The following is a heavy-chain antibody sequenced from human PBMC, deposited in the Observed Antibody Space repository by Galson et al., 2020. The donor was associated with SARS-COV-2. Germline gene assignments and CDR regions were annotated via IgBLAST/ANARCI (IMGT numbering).Heavy chain of an antibody. CDR3: AREKVPVGGTGYYWYYYMDV. D-gene: IGHD1-26*01. V-gene: IGHV4-59*11. J-gene: IGHJ6*03. CDR1: GGSINSHY. CDR2: IYYTGST. Sequence: SETLSLTCTVSGGSINSHYWSWIRQPPGKGLEWIGYIYYTGSTNYNPSLKSRVTISLDTSMNQFSLKLSSVTDADTAVYYCAREKVPVGGTGYYWYYYMDVWGKGTTVTVSS.